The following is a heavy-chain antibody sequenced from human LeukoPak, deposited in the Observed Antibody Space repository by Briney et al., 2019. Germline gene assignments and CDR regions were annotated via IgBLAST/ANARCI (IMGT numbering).Heavy chain of an antibody. CDR2: IKQDGSEK. D-gene: IGHD3-3*01. CDR1: GFTFSSYW. Sequence: GGSLRLSRAASGFTFSSYWMSWVRQAPGKGLEWVANIKQDGSEKYYVDSVKGRFTTSRDNAKNSLYLQMNSLRAEDTAVYYCARDRRYDFWSGYLRGFDYWGQGTLVTVSS. J-gene: IGHJ4*02. CDR3: ARDRRYDFWSGYLRGFDY. V-gene: IGHV3-7*01.